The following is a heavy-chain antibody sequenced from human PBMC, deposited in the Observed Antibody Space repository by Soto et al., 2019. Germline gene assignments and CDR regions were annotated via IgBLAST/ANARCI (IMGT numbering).Heavy chain of an antibody. D-gene: IGHD3-10*01. CDR3: ARELHKRIDGSGSYVVDY. Sequence: QVQLVQSGAEVKKPGASVKVSCKASGYTFTSYYMHWVRQAPGQGLEWMGIINPSGGSTSYAQKFRGRVTMTRDTSTSTVYMELSSLRSEDTAVYYCARELHKRIDGSGSYVVDYWGQGTLVTVSS. V-gene: IGHV1-46*01. CDR1: GYTFTSYY. J-gene: IGHJ4*02. CDR2: INPSGGST.